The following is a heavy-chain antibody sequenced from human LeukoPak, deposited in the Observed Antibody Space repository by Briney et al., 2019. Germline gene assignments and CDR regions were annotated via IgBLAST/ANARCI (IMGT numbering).Heavy chain of an antibody. V-gene: IGHV3-7*01. D-gene: IGHD6-19*01. CDR1: GFDFSGFS. J-gene: IGHJ4*02. CDR3: ARQGDSGWAANDY. Sequence: PGGSLRLSCVVSGFDFSGFSMSWVRQAPGKGLEWVAIMEEYGSYIFYVDSVKGRFIISRDNARNSLYLQMSNLRAEDTAVYYCARQGDSGWAANDYWGQGTLVTVSS. CDR2: MEEYGSYI.